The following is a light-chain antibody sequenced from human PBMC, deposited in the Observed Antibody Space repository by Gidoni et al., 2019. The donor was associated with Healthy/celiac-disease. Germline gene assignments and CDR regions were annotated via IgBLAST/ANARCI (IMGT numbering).Light chain of an antibody. CDR1: SSDVGGYNY. CDR3: CSYAGSYTFVV. Sequence: QSALTQPRSVSGSPGQSVTISCTGTSSDVGGYNYVTWYHQHPGKAPKLMIYDGSKRPSRVPDRFSGSKSGNTASLTISGLQAEDEADYYCCSYAGSYTFVVFGGGTKLTVL. CDR2: DGS. J-gene: IGLJ2*01. V-gene: IGLV2-11*01.